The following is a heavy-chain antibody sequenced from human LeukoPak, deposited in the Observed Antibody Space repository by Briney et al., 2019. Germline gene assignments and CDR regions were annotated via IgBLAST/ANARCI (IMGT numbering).Heavy chain of an antibody. V-gene: IGHV3-7*01. CDR2: IKQDGREI. D-gene: IGHD2-21*01. CDR3: ARDVVFDY. Sequence: PGGSLRLSCEASGFTFSYYWMNWVRQAPGKGLEWVANIKQDGREIYYADSVKGRFSISRDSAQTSLYLQMNSLRAEDTAVYYCARDVVFDYWGQGTLVSVSS. CDR1: GFTFSYYW. J-gene: IGHJ4*02.